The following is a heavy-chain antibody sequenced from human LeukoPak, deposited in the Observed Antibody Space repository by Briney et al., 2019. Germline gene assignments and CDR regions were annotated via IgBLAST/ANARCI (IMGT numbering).Heavy chain of an antibody. CDR2: IKYDGSER. D-gene: IGHD4-11*01. CDR3: VRDRDYPDRHFDS. J-gene: IGHJ4*02. CDR1: GFMFSGYW. Sequence: PGGSLRLSCAASGFMFSGYWMSWVRQAPGKGLEWVATIKYDGSERYYVDSVKGRFTISRDNTRESLYLQMNSPRAEDTAVYYCVRDRDYPDRHFDSWGQGSLVTVSS. V-gene: IGHV3-7*01.